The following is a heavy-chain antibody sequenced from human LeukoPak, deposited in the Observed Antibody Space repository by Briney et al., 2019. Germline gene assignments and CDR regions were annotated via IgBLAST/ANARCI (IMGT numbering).Heavy chain of an antibody. CDR3: ARGRRLTGYYDFDY. CDR2: MNPHSGDT. Sequence: ASVTVSCKASGYSFSNYDINWVRLRQATGQGPEWMGWMNPHSGDTGSPQRFRGRVTMTRNTSISTAYMELSSLRSEDTAVYYCARGRRLTGYYDFDYWGQGTLVTVSS. V-gene: IGHV1-8*01. D-gene: IGHD3-9*01. J-gene: IGHJ4*02. CDR1: GYSFSNYD.